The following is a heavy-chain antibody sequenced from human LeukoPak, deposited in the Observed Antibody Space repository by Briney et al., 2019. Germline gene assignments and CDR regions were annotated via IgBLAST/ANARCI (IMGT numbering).Heavy chain of an antibody. Sequence: ASVKVSCKASGYTFTNYDINWVRQATGQGLEWMGRMNPNSGNTDYAQNSQGRVTMTRDTSRSTAYMELSSLRSEDTAVYYCARGSFYGSGSSWVWGPKPVYSHNGMDVWGQGTTVNVSS. D-gene: IGHD3-10*01. CDR3: ARGSFYGSGSSWVWGPKPVYSHNGMDV. CDR2: MNPNSGNT. CDR1: GYTFTNYD. V-gene: IGHV1-8*01. J-gene: IGHJ6*02.